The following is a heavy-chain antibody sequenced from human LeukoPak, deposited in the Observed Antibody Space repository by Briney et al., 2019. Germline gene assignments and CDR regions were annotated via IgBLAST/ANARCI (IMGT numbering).Heavy chain of an antibody. Sequence: PGGSLRLSCAASGFTFSSYAMSWVRQAPGKGLEWVSSISSSSSYIYYADSVKGRFTISRDNAKNSLYLQMNSLRAEDTAVYYCARDVGATFCFDPWGQGSLVTVSS. J-gene: IGHJ5*02. D-gene: IGHD1-26*01. CDR1: GFTFSSYA. CDR3: ARDVGATFCFDP. V-gene: IGHV3-21*01. CDR2: ISSSSSYI.